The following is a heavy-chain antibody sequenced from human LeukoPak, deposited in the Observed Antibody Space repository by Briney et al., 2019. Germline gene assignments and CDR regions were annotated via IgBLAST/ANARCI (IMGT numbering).Heavy chain of an antibody. D-gene: IGHD5-24*01. CDR1: GGTFSSYA. Sequence: SVKVSCKASGGTFSSYAISWVRQAPGQGLEWMGGIIPIFGTANYAQKFQGRVTITADKSTSTAYMELSSLRSEDTAVYYCARLSWDSPRWEDWFDPWGQGTLVTVSS. J-gene: IGHJ5*02. V-gene: IGHV1-69*06. CDR2: IIPIFGTA. CDR3: ARLSWDSPRWEDWFDP.